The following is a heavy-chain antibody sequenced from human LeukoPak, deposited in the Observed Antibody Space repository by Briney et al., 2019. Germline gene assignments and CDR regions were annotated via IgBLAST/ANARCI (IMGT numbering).Heavy chain of an antibody. J-gene: IGHJ5*02. Sequence: PSETLSLTCTVSGGSISSYYWSWIRQPPGKGLEWIGYIYYSGSINYNPSLKSRVTISVDTSKNQFSLKLSSVTAADTAVYYCARAVDTAMVWTWGQGTLVTVSS. CDR1: GGSISSYY. V-gene: IGHV4-59*01. D-gene: IGHD5-18*01. CDR3: ARAVDTAMVWT. CDR2: IYYSGSI.